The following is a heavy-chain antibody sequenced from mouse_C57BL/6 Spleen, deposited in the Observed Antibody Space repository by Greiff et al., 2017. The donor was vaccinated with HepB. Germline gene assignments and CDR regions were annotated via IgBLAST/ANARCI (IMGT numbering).Heavy chain of an antibody. Sequence: EVQLQQSGPELVKPGASVKISCKASGYSFTDYNLNWVKQSNGKSLEWIGVINPNYGTTSYNQKFKGKATLTVDQSSSTAYMQLNSLTSEDSAVYYCALLYYYGSRDWYFDVWGTGTTVTVSS. J-gene: IGHJ1*03. D-gene: IGHD1-1*01. V-gene: IGHV1-39*01. CDR1: GYSFTDYN. CDR3: ALLYYYGSRDWYFDV. CDR2: INPNYGTT.